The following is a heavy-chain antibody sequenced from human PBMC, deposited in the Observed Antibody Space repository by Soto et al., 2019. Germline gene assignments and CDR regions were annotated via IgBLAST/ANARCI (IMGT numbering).Heavy chain of an antibody. CDR3: AFYYGSGSYPYLDY. CDR2: IIPILGIA. CDR1: GGTFSSYT. D-gene: IGHD3-10*01. J-gene: IGHJ4*02. V-gene: IGHV1-69*02. Sequence: SVKVSCKASGGTFSSYTISWVRQAPGQGLEWMGRIIPILGIANYAQKFQGRVTITADKSTSTAYMELSSLRSEDTAVYYCAFYYGSGSYPYLDYWGQGTLVTVSS.